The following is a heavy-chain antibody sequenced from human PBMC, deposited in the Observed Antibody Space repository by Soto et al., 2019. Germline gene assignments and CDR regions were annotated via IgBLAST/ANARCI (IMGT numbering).Heavy chain of an antibody. CDR2: ISYDETKK. J-gene: IGHJ4*02. CDR1: GFTFSYYG. CDR3: AKDQGDGYKWDYFDY. Sequence: GGSLRLSCAASGFTFSYYGMHWVRQPPGKGLEWVAVISYDETKKYYGDSVKGRFTISRDNSKNTLYLQMNSLRAEDTALYYCAKDQGDGYKWDYFDYWGQGTLVTVSS. D-gene: IGHD1-1*01. V-gene: IGHV3-30*18.